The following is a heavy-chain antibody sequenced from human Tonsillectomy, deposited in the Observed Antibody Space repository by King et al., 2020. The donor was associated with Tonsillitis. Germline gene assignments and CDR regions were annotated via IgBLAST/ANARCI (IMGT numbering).Heavy chain of an antibody. CDR3: VKGSAHFYDSRSDY. CDR1: GFTFSNYA. D-gene: IGHD3-22*01. CDR2: INSNGDNT. J-gene: IGHJ4*02. Sequence: VQLVESGGGLVHPGGSLILSCSASGFTFSNYAMHWVRQARGKGLEDLSGINSNGDNTYNADSVKGRFTISRDNSKGTVFLQMTSLRPEDTALYYCVKGSAHFYDSRSDYWGQGTLVTVSS. V-gene: IGHV3-64D*06.